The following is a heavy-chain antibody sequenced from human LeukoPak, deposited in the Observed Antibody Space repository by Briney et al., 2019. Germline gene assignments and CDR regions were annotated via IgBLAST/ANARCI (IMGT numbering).Heavy chain of an antibody. V-gene: IGHV4-38-2*01. CDR3: VAEYYDILTGYYRVRAFDI. D-gene: IGHD3-9*01. CDR1: GYSISSGYY. J-gene: IGHJ3*02. CDR2: IYHSGST. Sequence: SETLSLTCAVSGYSISSGYYWGWIRQPPGKGLEWIGSIYHSGSTYYNPSLKSRVTISVDTSKNQFSLKLSSVTAADTAVYYCVAEYYDILTGYYRVRAFDIWGQGTMVTVSS.